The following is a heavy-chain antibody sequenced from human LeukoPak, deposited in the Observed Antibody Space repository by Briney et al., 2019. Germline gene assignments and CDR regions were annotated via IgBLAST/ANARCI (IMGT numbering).Heavy chain of an antibody. V-gene: IGHV3-30*03. J-gene: IGHJ4*02. Sequence: PGRSLRLSCAASGFTFSSYGMHWVRQVPGKGLDWVTLISSDGSTKYYADSVKGRFTISRDNSKSTLYLQMNSLRAEDTTLYYCSRSRPKFKDFDYWGQGTLVTVSS. CDR3: SRSRPKFKDFDY. CDR2: ISSDGSTK. CDR1: GFTFSSYG.